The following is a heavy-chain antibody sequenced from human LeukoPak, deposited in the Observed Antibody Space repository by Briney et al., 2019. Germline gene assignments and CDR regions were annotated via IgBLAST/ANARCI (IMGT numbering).Heavy chain of an antibody. CDR3: ARGSFFSTARWFDP. D-gene: IGHD3/OR15-3a*01. J-gene: IGHJ5*02. CDR1: GFTFSGYG. CDR2: ISVDGSDK. V-gene: IGHV3-33*01. Sequence: GRSLRLSCAASGFTFSGYGMNWVRQAPGKGLEWVAVISVDGSDKYYADSVKGRFTIPRDNSNNTLYLQMNSLRVEDTAMYYCARGSFFSTARWFDPWGQGTLVTVSS.